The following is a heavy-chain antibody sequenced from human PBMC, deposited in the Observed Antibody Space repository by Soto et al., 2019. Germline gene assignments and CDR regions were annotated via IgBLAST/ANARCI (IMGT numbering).Heavy chain of an antibody. Sequence: SVKVSCKASGGTFGSDAITWVRQAPGQGLEWVGRIIPIFGTTNYAQNLQGRVTISADKSTLTSYMELHSLTSDDTALYYCARGRTDSGDYTNRLDPWGQGTQVTVSS. J-gene: IGHJ5*02. D-gene: IGHD2-21*02. CDR2: IIPIFGTT. V-gene: IGHV1-69*06. CDR3: ARGRTDSGDYTNRLDP. CDR1: GGTFGSDA.